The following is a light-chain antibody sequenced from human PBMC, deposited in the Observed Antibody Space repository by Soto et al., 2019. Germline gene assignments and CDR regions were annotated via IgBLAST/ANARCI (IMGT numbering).Light chain of an antibody. CDR1: QNLSSGY. CDR3: QQYDSSWT. Sequence: EIVLTQSPGTLSLSPGERATLSCRASQNLSSGYLAWYQQKPGQAPRILIYAASSRATGIPDRFSGSGSGTEFTLTISSLQPDDFATYYCQQYDSSWTFGQGTKGDIK. CDR2: AAS. V-gene: IGKV3-20*01. J-gene: IGKJ1*01.